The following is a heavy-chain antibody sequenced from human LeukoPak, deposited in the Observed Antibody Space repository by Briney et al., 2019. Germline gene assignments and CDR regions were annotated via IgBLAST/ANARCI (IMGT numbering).Heavy chain of an antibody. Sequence: SQTLSLTCTVSGGSISSGDYYWSWIRQPPGKGLEWIGYIYYSGSTYYNPSLKSRVTISVDTSKNQFSLKLSSVTAAGTAVYYCARDYGDYHDAFDIWGQGTMVTVSS. CDR1: GGSISSGDYY. CDR2: IYYSGST. J-gene: IGHJ3*02. CDR3: ARDYGDYHDAFDI. D-gene: IGHD4-17*01. V-gene: IGHV4-30-4*08.